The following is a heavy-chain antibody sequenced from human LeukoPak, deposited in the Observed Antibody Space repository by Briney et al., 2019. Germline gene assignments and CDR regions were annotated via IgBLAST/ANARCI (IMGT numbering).Heavy chain of an antibody. Sequence: PSETLSLTCAVYGGSFSGYYWSWIRQPPGKGLEWVGSLYHSGSTYYNPSLKSRVTISVDTSKNQFSLKLSSVTAADTAVYYCARAARYSYGPFDYWGQGTLVTVSS. CDR3: ARAARYSYGPFDY. V-gene: IGHV4-34*01. D-gene: IGHD5-18*01. J-gene: IGHJ4*02. CDR2: LYHSGST. CDR1: GGSFSGYY.